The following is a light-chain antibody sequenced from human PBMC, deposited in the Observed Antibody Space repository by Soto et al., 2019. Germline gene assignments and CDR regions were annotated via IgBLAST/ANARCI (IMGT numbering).Light chain of an antibody. CDR2: DAS. CDR1: QSVSSSY. V-gene: IGKV3-20*01. CDR3: QQYVSSPIT. Sequence: GVTQSPGALSLSPGERATISCRAGQSVSSSYLAWYQQKPGQAPRLLISDASTRATGIPARFSGSGSGTDFTLTISRLEPEDFAVYYCQQYVSSPITFGQGTRLEIK. J-gene: IGKJ5*01.